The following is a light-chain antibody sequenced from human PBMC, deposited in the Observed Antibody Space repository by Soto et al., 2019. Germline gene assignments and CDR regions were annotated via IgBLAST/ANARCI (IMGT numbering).Light chain of an antibody. Sequence: DIQMTQSPSTLSVSVGDRVTLTCRASQTITEWLAWYQQKPGRAPKLLIYDVSTLERGVPSRFSGSGSGTEFTLTISSLQPDDFATYYCQHYDSSSATFGPGTKVEVK. V-gene: IGKV1-5*01. CDR1: QTITEW. CDR2: DVS. J-gene: IGKJ1*01. CDR3: QHYDSSSAT.